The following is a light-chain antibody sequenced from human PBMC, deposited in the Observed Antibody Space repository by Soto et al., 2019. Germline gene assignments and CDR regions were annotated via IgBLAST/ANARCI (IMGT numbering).Light chain of an antibody. V-gene: IGKV3-20*01. CDR3: QQYGSSPLT. CDR1: QGISSW. Sequence: TQSPSSVSASVGDRVTITCRASQGISSWLAWYQQKPGQAPRLLIYGASSRATGITDRFSGSGSGTDFTLTISRLEPEDFAVYYCQQYGSSPLTVGQGTRLEIK. CDR2: GAS. J-gene: IGKJ5*01.